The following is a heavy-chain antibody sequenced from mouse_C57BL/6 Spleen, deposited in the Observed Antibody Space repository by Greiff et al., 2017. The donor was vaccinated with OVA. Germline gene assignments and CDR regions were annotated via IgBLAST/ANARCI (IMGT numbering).Heavy chain of an antibody. V-gene: IGHV1-82*01. Sequence: VQLQESGPELVKPGASVKISCKASGYAFSSSWMNWVKQRPGKGLEWIGRIYPGDGDTNYNGKFKGKATLTADKSSSTAYMQLSSLTSEDSAVYFCARQTVFAYWGQGTLVTVSA. J-gene: IGHJ3*01. CDR3: ARQTVFAY. CDR2: IYPGDGDT. CDR1: GYAFSSSW.